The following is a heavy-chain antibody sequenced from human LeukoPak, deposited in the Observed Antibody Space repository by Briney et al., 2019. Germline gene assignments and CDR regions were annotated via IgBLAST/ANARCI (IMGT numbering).Heavy chain of an antibody. J-gene: IGHJ4*02. D-gene: IGHD6-13*01. CDR2: IIPIFGTA. V-gene: IGHV1-69*13. Sequence: ASVKVSCTSSGGTFSSYAISWVRQAPGQGLEWMGGIIPIFGTANYAQKFQGRVTITADESTSTAYMELSSLRSEDTAVYYCARDLLDHIAAAGRDVGGWGQGTLVTVSS. CDR1: GGTFSSYA. CDR3: ARDLLDHIAAAGRDVGG.